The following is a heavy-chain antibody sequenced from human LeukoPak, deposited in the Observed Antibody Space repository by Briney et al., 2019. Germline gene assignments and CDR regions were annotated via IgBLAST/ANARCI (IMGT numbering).Heavy chain of an antibody. CDR3: ARGTTWIQLWLSGAFDI. D-gene: IGHD5-18*01. CDR1: GFTFSSYA. CDR2: ISYDGSNK. Sequence: PGGSLRLSCAASGFTFSSYAMHWVRQAPGKGLEWVAVISYDGSNKYYADSVKGRFTISRDNSKNTLYLQMNSLRAEDTAVYYCARGTTWIQLWLSGAFDIWGQGTMVTVSS. J-gene: IGHJ3*02. V-gene: IGHV3-30*04.